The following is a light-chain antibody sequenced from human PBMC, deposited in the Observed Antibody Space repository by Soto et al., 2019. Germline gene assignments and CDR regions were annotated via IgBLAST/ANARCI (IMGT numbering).Light chain of an antibody. J-gene: IGKJ5*01. CDR2: GAS. V-gene: IGKV3-20*01. CDR1: QSVSSSY. CDR3: QQYGSSPWT. Sequence: EIVLTESPGTLSLSPGERATLSCMASQSVSSSYLAWYQQKPGQAPRLLIYGASSRATGIPDRFSGSGSGTDFTLTINRLEPEDFAVYYCQQYGSSPWTFGQGTRLEIK.